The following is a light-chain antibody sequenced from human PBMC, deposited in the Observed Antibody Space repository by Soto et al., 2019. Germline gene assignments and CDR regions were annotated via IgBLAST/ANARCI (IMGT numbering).Light chain of an antibody. CDR3: LSFDSSLSVV. CDR2: GNT. V-gene: IGLV1-40*01. Sequence: QAVVTQPPSVSGAPGQRVTISCTGSSSNIGAGYDVHWYQQLPGRAPKLLIYGNTNRPSGVPDRFSGSKSGTSASLAITGLQAEDEADYYCLSFDSSLSVVFGGGIQLTVL. J-gene: IGLJ2*01. CDR1: SSNIGAGYD.